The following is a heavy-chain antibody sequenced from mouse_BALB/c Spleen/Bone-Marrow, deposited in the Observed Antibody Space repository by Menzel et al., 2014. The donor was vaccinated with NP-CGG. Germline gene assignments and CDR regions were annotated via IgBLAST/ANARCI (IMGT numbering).Heavy chain of an antibody. J-gene: IGHJ3*01. Sequence: QVQLKESGAELVRPGVSVKISCKGSGYTFTDYAMHWVKQSHAKSLEWIGVISTYYGDASYNQKFKGKATMTVDKSSSTAYMELARLTPEDSAIYYCARGGSTMITTFAYWGQGTLVTVSA. CDR2: ISTYYGDA. CDR3: ARGGSTMITTFAY. D-gene: IGHD2-4*01. V-gene: IGHV1S137*01. CDR1: GYTFTDYA.